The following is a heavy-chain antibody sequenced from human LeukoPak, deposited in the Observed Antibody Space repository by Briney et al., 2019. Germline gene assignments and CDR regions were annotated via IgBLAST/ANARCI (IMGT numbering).Heavy chain of an antibody. V-gene: IGHV3-20*04. Sequence: GGSLRLSCAASGFKCDDYAMSWVRQAPGKGLEWVYAIKWNGGSTDYTDSVKGRFTISRDNAKNSLYLQMTSLRTEDTALYYCVRDYYDSSGHHWGGPSGCWGQGTLVTVSA. CDR2: IKWNGGST. CDR3: VRDYYDSSGHHWGGPSGC. CDR1: GFKCDDYA. D-gene: IGHD3-22*01. J-gene: IGHJ4*02.